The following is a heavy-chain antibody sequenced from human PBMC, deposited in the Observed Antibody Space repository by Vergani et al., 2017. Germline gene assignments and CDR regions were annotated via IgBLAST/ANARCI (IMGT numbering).Heavy chain of an antibody. D-gene: IGHD3-10*01. CDR3: AREQGGSGSYYPYYYYYYMDV. Sequence: QVQLVQSGAEVKKPGASVKVSCKASGYTFTSYYMHWVRQAPGQGLEWMGIINPSGGSTSYAQKFQGRVTMTRDTSTSTVYMELSSLRSEDTAVYYCAREQGGSGSYYPYYYYYYMDVWGKGTTVTVSS. CDR2: INPSGGST. CDR1: GYTFTSYY. V-gene: IGHV1-46*01. J-gene: IGHJ6*03.